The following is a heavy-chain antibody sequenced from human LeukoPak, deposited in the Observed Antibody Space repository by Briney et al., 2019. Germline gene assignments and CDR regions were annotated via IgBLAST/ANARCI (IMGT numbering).Heavy chain of an antibody. D-gene: IGHD6-13*01. CDR1: GGTFSSYA. CDR3: ARGGKAAAGSTDAFDI. J-gene: IGHJ3*02. CDR2: ISAYNGNT. Sequence: ASVKVSCKASGGTFSSYAISWVRQAPGQGLEWMGWISAYNGNTNYAQKLQGRVTMTTDTSTSTAYMELRSLRSDDTAVYYCARGGKAAAGSTDAFDIWGQGTMVTVSS. V-gene: IGHV1-18*01.